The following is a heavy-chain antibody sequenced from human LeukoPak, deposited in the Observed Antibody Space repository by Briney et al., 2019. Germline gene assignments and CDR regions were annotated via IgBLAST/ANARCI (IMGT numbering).Heavy chain of an antibody. CDR2: INFSGST. V-gene: IGHV4-30-4*01. CDR1: GGSISSGDYY. CDR3: ARAPLGFCSGGTCKRYFDY. D-gene: IGHD2-15*01. Sequence: SQTLSLTCTVSGGSISSGDYYWSWIRQPPGKGLEWIGYINFSGSTSYNPSLKSRVTISVDTSKNQFSLKLSSVTAADTAVHYCARAPLGFCSGGTCKRYFDYWGQGTLVTVSS. J-gene: IGHJ4*02.